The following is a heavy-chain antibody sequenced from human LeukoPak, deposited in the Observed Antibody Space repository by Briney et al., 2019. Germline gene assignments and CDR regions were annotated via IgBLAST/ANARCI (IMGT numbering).Heavy chain of an antibody. CDR2: IYYSGST. D-gene: IGHD2-15*01. V-gene: IGHV4-39*07. Sequence: SETLSLTCTVSGGSISSSSYYWGWIRQPPGKGLEWIGSIYYSGSTYYNPSLKSRVTISVDTSKNQFSLKLSSVTAADTAVYYCARDSIVVVVAAARYYYYGMDVWGQGTTVTVSS. CDR1: GGSISSSSYY. CDR3: ARDSIVVVVAAARYYYYGMDV. J-gene: IGHJ6*02.